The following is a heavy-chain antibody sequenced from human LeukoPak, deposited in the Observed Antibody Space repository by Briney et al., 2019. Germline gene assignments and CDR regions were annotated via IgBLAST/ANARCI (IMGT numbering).Heavy chain of an antibody. J-gene: IGHJ4*02. CDR1: GFTFSSYG. D-gene: IGHD2-15*01. V-gene: IGHV3-30*03. Sequence: GGSLRLSCAASGFTFSSYGMHWVRQAPGKGLEWVAAISYDASGKNYADSVKGRFTISRDNSKSTVSLLLSSLRGEDTAVYYCASLTVTGGSLSDYWGQGTLVTVSS. CDR3: ASLTVTGGSLSDY. CDR2: ISYDASGK.